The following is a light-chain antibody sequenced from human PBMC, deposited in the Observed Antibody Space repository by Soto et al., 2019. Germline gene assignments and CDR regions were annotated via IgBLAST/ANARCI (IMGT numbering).Light chain of an antibody. CDR1: QSLLHTNGKKY. J-gene: IGKJ1*01. CDR2: LGS. Sequence: DIVVTQSPLSLPVTPGEPASISCRSSQSLLHTNGKKYLDWYLQRPGQSPQLLIYLGSIRASGVPDRFSGSGSGTDFTLKISRVEAEDVGVYYCMQALQTPRTFGQGTKVEIK. V-gene: IGKV2-28*01. CDR3: MQALQTPRT.